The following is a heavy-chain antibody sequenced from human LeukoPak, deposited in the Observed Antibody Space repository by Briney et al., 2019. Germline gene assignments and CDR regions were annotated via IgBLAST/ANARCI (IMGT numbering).Heavy chain of an antibody. CDR1: GFAFTSYA. Sequence: GGSLRLSCAASGFAFTSYAMSWVRQAPGKGLEWVSSISGSGGTTYYADSVKGRFTISRDTSKSTLYLQMNSLRAEDTAVYNCAKDRPLDWGYYFDSWGQGTLVTVSS. CDR3: AKDRPLDWGYYFDS. V-gene: IGHV3-23*01. D-gene: IGHD7-27*01. J-gene: IGHJ4*02. CDR2: ISGSGGTT.